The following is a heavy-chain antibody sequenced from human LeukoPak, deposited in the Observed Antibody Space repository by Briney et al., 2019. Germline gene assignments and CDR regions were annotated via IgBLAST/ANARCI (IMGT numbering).Heavy chain of an antibody. V-gene: IGHV3-30*02. D-gene: IGHD6-19*01. Sequence: GGSLRLSCAASGFTFSSYGMHWVRQAPGKGLEWVAFIRSDGSNKYYADSVKGQFTISRDNSKLYLQMNSLRAEDTAVYYCAKKGYSNGWRDSYYFDCWGQGTLVTVSS. CDR1: GFTFSSYG. J-gene: IGHJ4*02. CDR3: AKKGYSNGWRDSYYFDC. CDR2: IRSDGSNK.